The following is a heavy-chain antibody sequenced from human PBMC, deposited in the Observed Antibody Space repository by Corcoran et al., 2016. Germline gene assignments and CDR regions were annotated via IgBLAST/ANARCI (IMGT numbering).Heavy chain of an antibody. D-gene: IGHD3-3*01. CDR2: IYHSGST. V-gene: IGHV4-4*02. CDR3: ASGGAYYDCWSHRGGYYYYGMDV. J-gene: IGHJ6*02. CDR1: GGSISSSDW. Sequence: QVQLQESGPGLVKPSGTLSLTCAVSGGSISSSDWWSWVRQPPGKGLEWIGEIYHSGSTNYNPSLKSRVTISVDKSKNQVSLKLSSVTAADTAVYYGASGGAYYDCWSHRGGYYYYGMDVWGQGTTVTVSS.